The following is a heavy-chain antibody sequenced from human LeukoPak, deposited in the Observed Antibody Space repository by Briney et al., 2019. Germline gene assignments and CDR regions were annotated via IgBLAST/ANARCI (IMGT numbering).Heavy chain of an antibody. CDR1: GFTFSSYA. CDR3: ARGGYSYGFDY. V-gene: IGHV3-30-3*01. D-gene: IGHD5-18*01. J-gene: IGHJ4*02. CDR2: ISYDGSNK. Sequence: GGSLRLSCAASGFTFSSYAMHWVRQAPGKGLEWVAVISYDGSNKYYADSVKGRFTISRDNSKNTLYLQMNSLRAEDTAVYYCARGGYSYGFDYWGQGTLVTVSS.